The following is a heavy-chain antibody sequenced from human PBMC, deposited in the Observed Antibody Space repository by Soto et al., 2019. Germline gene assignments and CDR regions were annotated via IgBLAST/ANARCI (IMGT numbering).Heavy chain of an antibody. J-gene: IGHJ5*01. V-gene: IGHV3-33*01. CDR2: VWNDGINK. CDR1: GFIFSAYG. CDR3: ARLAYSNFLGGLDS. Sequence: GGSLRLSCAASGFIFSAYGIHWVRQAPGKGLEWVAIVWNDGINKYYADSVKGRFTISRDNFKNTVDLQMNSLRVEDTAVYYCARLAYSNFLGGLDSWGQGTLVTVSS. D-gene: IGHD1-26*01.